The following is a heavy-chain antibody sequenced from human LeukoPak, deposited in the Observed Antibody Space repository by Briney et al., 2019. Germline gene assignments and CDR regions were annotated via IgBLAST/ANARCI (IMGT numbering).Heavy chain of an antibody. CDR3: ARDGRGSH. CDR1: GGSISSGGYS. J-gene: IGHJ4*02. CDR2: IYTSGST. Sequence: PSETLSLTCAVSGGSISSGGYSWSWIRQPAGKGLEWIGRIYTSGSTNYNPSLKSRVTMSVDTSKNQFSLKLSSVTAADTAVYYCARDGRGSHWGQGTLVTVSS. D-gene: IGHD3-10*01. V-gene: IGHV4-61*02.